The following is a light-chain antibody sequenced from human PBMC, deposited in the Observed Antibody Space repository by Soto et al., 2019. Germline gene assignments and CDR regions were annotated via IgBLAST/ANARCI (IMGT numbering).Light chain of an antibody. CDR2: GTS. J-gene: IGKJ3*01. V-gene: IGKV3-15*01. Sequence: EIVMTQSPATLSVSPGEGATLSCRASQSVSSKVAWYQQKPGQAPRLLIYGTSTRATGIPARFSGSGSGTECTLTIGSLQSEGVAVYFCQQYSYWPPSFGPGIRVDIK. CDR1: QSVSSK. CDR3: QQYSYWPPS.